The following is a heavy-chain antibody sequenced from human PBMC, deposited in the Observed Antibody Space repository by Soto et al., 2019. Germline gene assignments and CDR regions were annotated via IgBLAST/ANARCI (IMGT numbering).Heavy chain of an antibody. CDR2: IYSGGST. D-gene: IGHD6-13*01. CDR3: ARGGAAGRYGMDV. Sequence: EVQLVESGGGLIQPGGSLRLSCAASGFTVSSNYMSWVRQAPGKGLEWVSVIYSGGSTYYADSVKGRFPISRDNPKNTLYLQMNSQRAEDTAVYYCARGGAAGRYGMDVWGQGTTVTVSS. J-gene: IGHJ6*02. CDR1: GFTVSSNY. V-gene: IGHV3-53*01.